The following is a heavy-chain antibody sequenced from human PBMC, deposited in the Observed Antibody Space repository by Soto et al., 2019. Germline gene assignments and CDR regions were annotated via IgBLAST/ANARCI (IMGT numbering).Heavy chain of an antibody. J-gene: IGHJ4*02. V-gene: IGHV3-21*01. CDR1: GFTFSSYS. Sequence: EVQLVESGGGLVKPGGSLRLSCAASGFTFSSYSMNWVRQAPGKGLEWVSSISSSSSYIYYADSVKGRFTISRDNAKNSMDLQMNSLRAEDTAVDYCAIDIGVDYWGQGTRVTVSS. CDR3: AIDIGVDY. CDR2: ISSSSSYI. D-gene: IGHD2-15*01.